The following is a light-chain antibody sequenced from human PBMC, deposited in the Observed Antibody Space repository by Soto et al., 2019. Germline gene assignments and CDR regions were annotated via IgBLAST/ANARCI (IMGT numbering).Light chain of an antibody. CDR3: SSYSASTTRV. Sequence: QSVLTQPASVSGSPGQSITISCTGSGSDVGAYKYVSWYQQHPGKAPILMIYEVSNRPSGVSDRFSGSKSGNTASLTISGLQAEDEADYYCSSYSASTTRVFGGGTKLTVL. V-gene: IGLV2-14*01. CDR2: EVS. CDR1: GSDVGAYKY. J-gene: IGLJ3*02.